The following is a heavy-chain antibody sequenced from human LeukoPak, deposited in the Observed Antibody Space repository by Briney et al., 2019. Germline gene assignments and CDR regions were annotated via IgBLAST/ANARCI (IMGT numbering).Heavy chain of an antibody. J-gene: IGHJ3*02. CDR3: ARRLRYFDWLGENDAFDI. V-gene: IGHV4-59*04. D-gene: IGHD3-9*01. Sequence: SETLSLTCTVSGGSISSYYWSWIRQPQGKGKGWIGSIYYSGSTYYSPSLKSRVTISVDTSKNQFSLKLSSVTAADTAVYYCARRLRYFDWLGENDAFDIWGQGTMVTVSS. CDR1: GGSISSYY. CDR2: IYYSGST.